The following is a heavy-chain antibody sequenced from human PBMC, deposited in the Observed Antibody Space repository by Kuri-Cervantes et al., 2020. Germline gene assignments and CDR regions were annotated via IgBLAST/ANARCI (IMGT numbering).Heavy chain of an antibody. V-gene: IGHV3-30-3*01. CDR2: ISYDGSNK. J-gene: IGHJ6*02. CDR1: GFTFSSYA. D-gene: IGHD6-6*01. CDR3: ARDRASSSSFRRPKYYYYGMDV. Sequence: GESLKISCAASGFTFSSYAMHWVRQAPGKGLEWVAVISYDGSNKYYADSVKGRFTISRDNSKNTLYLQMNSLRAEDTAVYYCARDRASSSSFRRPKYYYYGMDVWGQGTTVTVSS.